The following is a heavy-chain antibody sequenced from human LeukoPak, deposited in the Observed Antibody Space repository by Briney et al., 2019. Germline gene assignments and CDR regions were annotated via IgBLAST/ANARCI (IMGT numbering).Heavy chain of an antibody. J-gene: IGHJ4*02. CDR1: GFTFSNHA. CDR2: ISGGGVAI. Sequence: GGSLRLSCAASGFTFSNHAMSWVRQAPGKGLQWVSAISGGGVAIYYADSVKGRFTISRDNSKNSLYLQMNSLRAEDTAVYYCAKDGFDYYDSSGYYYFNYWGQGTLVTVSS. CDR3: AKDGFDYYDSSGYYYFNY. V-gene: IGHV3-23*01. D-gene: IGHD3-22*01.